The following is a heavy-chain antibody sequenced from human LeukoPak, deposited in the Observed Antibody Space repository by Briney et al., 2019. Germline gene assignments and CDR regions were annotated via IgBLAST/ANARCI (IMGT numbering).Heavy chain of an antibody. D-gene: IGHD3-10*01. CDR2: ISWNSGSI. Sequence: SLRLSCAASGFTFDDYAMHWVRQAPGKGLEWVSGISWNSGSIGYADSVKGRFTISRDNAKNSLYLQMNSLRAGDTAAYYCARVRFGGFDYWGQGTLVTVSS. CDR3: ARVRFGGFDY. CDR1: GFTFDDYA. J-gene: IGHJ4*02. V-gene: IGHV3-9*01.